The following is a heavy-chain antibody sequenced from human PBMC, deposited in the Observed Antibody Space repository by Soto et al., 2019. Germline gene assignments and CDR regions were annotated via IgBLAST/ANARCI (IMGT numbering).Heavy chain of an antibody. J-gene: IGHJ4*02. Sequence: QVQLVESGGGVVQPGRSLRLSCAASGFTFSSYGMHWVHQAPGKGLEWVAVISYDGSNKYYADSVKGRFTISRDNSKNTLYLQMNSLRAEDTAVYYCAKGPRGILSGYSQYYFDYWGQGTLVTVSS. CDR3: AKGPRGILSGYSQYYFDY. D-gene: IGHD2-15*01. CDR1: GFTFSSYG. CDR2: ISYDGSNK. V-gene: IGHV3-30*18.